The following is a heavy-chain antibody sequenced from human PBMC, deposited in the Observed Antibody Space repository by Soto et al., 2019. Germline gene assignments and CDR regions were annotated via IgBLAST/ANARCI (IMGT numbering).Heavy chain of an antibody. CDR1: GGFVSSGSYY. Sequence: QVQLQQWGAGLLKPSETLSLTCAVYGGFVSSGSYYWSWIRQPPGKGLEWIGEMSHSGGTHFNPSLKSRVTISVDMSKKQFSLKRSSVTAADTALYYCARVERGTATTVVDAFDIWGPGTMVTVSS. CDR2: MSHSGGT. D-gene: IGHD1-1*01. CDR3: ARVERGTATTVVDAFDI. V-gene: IGHV4-34*01. J-gene: IGHJ3*02.